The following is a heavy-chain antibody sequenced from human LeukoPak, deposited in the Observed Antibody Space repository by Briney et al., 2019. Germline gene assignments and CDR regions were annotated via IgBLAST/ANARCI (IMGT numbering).Heavy chain of an antibody. J-gene: IGHJ6*02. CDR2: IYYSGST. CDR1: GGSISSYY. V-gene: IGHV4-59*01. D-gene: IGHD1-26*01. CDR3: ARYSGGYWDYYYGMDV. Sequence: PSETLSLTCTVSGGSISSYYWSWIRQPPGKGLEWIGYIYYSGSTNYNPSLKSRVTISVDTSKNQFSLKLSSVTAADTAVYYCARYSGGYWDYYYGMDVWGQGTTVTVSS.